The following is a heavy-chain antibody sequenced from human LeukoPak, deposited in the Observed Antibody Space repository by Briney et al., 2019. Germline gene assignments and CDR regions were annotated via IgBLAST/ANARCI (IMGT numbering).Heavy chain of an antibody. J-gene: IGHJ5*02. D-gene: IGHD3-10*01. CDR3: ARGKNYYGSGSYYNAKPRPLNWFDP. Sequence: SGTLFLTCTVSGGSISSYYWSWIRRTAGKGLEWSGDIYYSGSTNYNPSLKSRVTISVDTSKNQFSLKLSSVTAADTAVYYCARGKNYYGSGSYYNAKPRPLNWFDPWGQGTLVTVSS. CDR2: IYYSGST. CDR1: GGSISSYY. V-gene: IGHV4-59*12.